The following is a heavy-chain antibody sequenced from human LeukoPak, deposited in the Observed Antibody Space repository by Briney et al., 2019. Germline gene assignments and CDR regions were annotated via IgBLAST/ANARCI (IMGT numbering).Heavy chain of an antibody. J-gene: IGHJ6*02. CDR2: ISYDGSNK. CDR3: ARRGTHSGYYYYYGMDV. V-gene: IGHV3-30*04. Sequence: GGSLRLSCAASGFTFSSYAMHWVRQAPGKGLEWVAVISYDGSNKYYADSVKGRFTISRDNSKNTLYLQMNSLRAEDAAVYYCARRGTHSGYYYYYGMDVWGQGTTVTVSS. D-gene: IGHD5-12*01. CDR1: GFTFSSYA.